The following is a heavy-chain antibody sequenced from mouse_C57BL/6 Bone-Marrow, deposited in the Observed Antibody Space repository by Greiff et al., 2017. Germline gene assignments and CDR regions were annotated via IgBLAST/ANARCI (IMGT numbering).Heavy chain of an antibody. D-gene: IGHD2-4*01. V-gene: IGHV1-64*01. J-gene: IGHJ4*01. CDR3: ARSYDYDDYTMDY. Sequence: QVRLQQSGAELARPGASVKLSCKASGYTFTSSGISWVKQRPGQGLEWIGMMHPNGGSPDYNEKFKSEATLSVDKSSRTAYMELSSLTSEDSAVYYCARSYDYDDYTMDYWGQGTSVTVSS. CDR2: MHPNGGSP. CDR1: GYTFTSSG.